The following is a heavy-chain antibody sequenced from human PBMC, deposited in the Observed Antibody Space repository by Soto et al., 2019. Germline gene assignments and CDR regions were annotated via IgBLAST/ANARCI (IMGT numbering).Heavy chain of an antibody. D-gene: IGHD3-16*01. Sequence: QITLKESGPTEVKPTETLALTCTFSGFSLATTGVGVGWVRQPPGGALEWIAVVYWDDDTRYNPSLETRLTPTKDPPKNQVALTMTDLDFVDTATFYCAHVTLTYGGTVGDEAFDVWGQGAVVTVSS. CDR3: AHVTLTYGGTVGDEAFDV. CDR1: GFSLATTGVG. J-gene: IGHJ3*01. V-gene: IGHV2-5*02. CDR2: VYWDDDT.